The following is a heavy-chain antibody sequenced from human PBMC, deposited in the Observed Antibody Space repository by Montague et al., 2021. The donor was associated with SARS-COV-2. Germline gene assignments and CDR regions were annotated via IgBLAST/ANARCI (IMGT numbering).Heavy chain of an antibody. CDR1: GFSLSTSGMC. CDR2: IDWDDDK. V-gene: IGHV2-70*11. Sequence: PALVKPTQTLTLTCTFSGFSLSTSGMCVSWIRQPPGKALEWLARIDWDDDKYYSTSLKTRLPISKDTSKNQVVLTMTNMDPVDTATYYCAREYSSGVYFDYWGQGTLVTVSS. J-gene: IGHJ4*02. D-gene: IGHD6-19*01. CDR3: AREYSSGVYFDY.